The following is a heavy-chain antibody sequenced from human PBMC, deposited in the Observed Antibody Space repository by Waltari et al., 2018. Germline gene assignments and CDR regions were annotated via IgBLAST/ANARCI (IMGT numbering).Heavy chain of an antibody. D-gene: IGHD4-17*01. Sequence: QVQLVQSGAEVKKPGSSVKVSCKASGGTFSSYAIIWMRQAPGQGLEWMGGIIPIFGTANYAQKFQGRVTITADESTSTAYMELSSLRSEDTAVYYCARDKGAYGDYYYGMDVWGQGTTVTVSS. V-gene: IGHV1-69*01. CDR3: ARDKGAYGDYYYGMDV. CDR2: IIPIFGTA. CDR1: GGTFSSYA. J-gene: IGHJ6*02.